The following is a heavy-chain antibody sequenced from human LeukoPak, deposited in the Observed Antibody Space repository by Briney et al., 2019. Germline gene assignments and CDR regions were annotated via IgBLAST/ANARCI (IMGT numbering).Heavy chain of an antibody. CDR3: ATGVGITIFGVVINAFDI. Sequence: GGSLRLSCAASGFTFSTYSMNWVRQAPGKGLEWVSYISGSSSTKYYADSVKGRFTISRDNAKKSLYLQMNSLRAEDTAVYYCATGVGITIFGVVINAFDIWGQGTLVTVSS. CDR2: ISGSSSTK. CDR1: GFTFSTYS. J-gene: IGHJ3*02. V-gene: IGHV3-48*01. D-gene: IGHD3-3*01.